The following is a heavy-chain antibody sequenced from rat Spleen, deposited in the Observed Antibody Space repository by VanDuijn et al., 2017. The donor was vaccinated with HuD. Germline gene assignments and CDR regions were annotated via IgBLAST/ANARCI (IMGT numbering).Heavy chain of an antibody. CDR3: ARHTTGIFDY. J-gene: IGHJ2*01. CDR1: GFTFSNYG. V-gene: IGHV5S14*01. D-gene: IGHD1-9*01. Sequence: EVQLVESRGGLVQPGRSLKLSCAASGFTFSNYGMAWVRQTPTRGLEWVASINTGGGNTYYRDAVKGRFTISRDNAKNTQYFQMDSVRSEDTATYYCARHTTGIFDYWGQGVMVTVSS. CDR2: INTGGGNT.